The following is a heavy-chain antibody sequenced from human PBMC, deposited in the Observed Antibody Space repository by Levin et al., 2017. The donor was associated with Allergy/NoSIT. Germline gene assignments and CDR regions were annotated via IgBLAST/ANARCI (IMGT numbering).Heavy chain of an antibody. CDR3: ATDDGPHYGLDV. J-gene: IGHJ6*02. V-gene: IGHV3-15*01. Sequence: GGSLRLSCAASGFTVSSPFSNAWMSWVRQAPGKGLEWVGHIKSKFDGGTTDYAAPVKGSFTISRDDSKTMVYLQMNSLKSEDTGVYYCATDDGPHYGLDVWGHVTTVTVSS. CDR2: IKSKFDGGTT. CDR1: GFTVSSPFSNAW.